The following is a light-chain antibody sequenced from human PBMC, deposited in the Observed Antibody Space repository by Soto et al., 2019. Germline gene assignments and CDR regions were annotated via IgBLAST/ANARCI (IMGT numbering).Light chain of an antibody. CDR1: SGSVSTSYY. J-gene: IGLJ3*02. Sequence: QTVVTQEPSFSVSPGGTVTLTCGLSSGSVSTSYYPSWYQQTPGQAPRTLIYSTNTRSSGVPDRFSVSILGNKAALTITGAQADDEYDYYCVLYMGNGIWVFGGGTKLTVL. CDR3: VLYMGNGIWV. V-gene: IGLV8-61*01. CDR2: STN.